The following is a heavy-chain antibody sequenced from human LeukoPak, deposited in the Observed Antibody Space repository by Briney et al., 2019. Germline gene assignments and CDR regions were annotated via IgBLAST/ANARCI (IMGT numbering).Heavy chain of an antibody. D-gene: IGHD4-23*01. CDR3: ARDFGSTVAKGWLDY. Sequence: ASVKVSCKASGYIFTGYYIHWVRQAPGQGLEWMGRFNPNSGGTDYAQKFQGRVTITRDTSISTAYMELTRLTSDDTAVYYCARDFGSTVAKGWLDYWGQGTLVTVSS. CDR1: GYIFTGYY. CDR2: FNPNSGGT. J-gene: IGHJ4*02. V-gene: IGHV1-2*06.